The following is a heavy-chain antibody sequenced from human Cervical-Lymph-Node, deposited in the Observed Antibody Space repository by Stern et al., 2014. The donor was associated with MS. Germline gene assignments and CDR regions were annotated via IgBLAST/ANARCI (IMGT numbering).Heavy chain of an antibody. CDR3: ATRRDGYKVWDY. V-gene: IGHV3-23*04. CDR2: ISGGGDST. D-gene: IGHD5-24*01. J-gene: IGHJ4*02. CDR1: GFTFSGFD. Sequence: EVQLVESGGGLVQPGGPLRLSGPAPGFTFSGFDMSWVPRAPGKGLDGVSSISGGGDSTYYADSVKGRFTISRDNSRNTLYLQMNSLRAEDTAVYYCATRRDGYKVWDYWGQGTLVTVSS.